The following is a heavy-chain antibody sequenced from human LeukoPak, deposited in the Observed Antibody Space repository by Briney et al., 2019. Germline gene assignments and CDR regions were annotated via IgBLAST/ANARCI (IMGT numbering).Heavy chain of an antibody. Sequence: PSETLSLTCTVSGASISSSSYYWGWIRQPPGKGLEWIGRIYYSGSIYYNPSLNSPFTISVDTSQNQFSLKLRSVTAADSAVDYCARGNSRSWFAYYFDYWGQGSLVTVSS. CDR1: GASISSSSYY. V-gene: IGHV4-39*07. CDR3: ARGNSRSWFAYYFDY. CDR2: IYYSGSI. D-gene: IGHD6-13*01. J-gene: IGHJ4*02.